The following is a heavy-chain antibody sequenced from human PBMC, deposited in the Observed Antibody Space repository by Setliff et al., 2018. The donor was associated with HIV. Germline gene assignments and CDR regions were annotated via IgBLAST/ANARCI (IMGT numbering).Heavy chain of an antibody. V-gene: IGHV3-11*03. J-gene: IGHJ4*02. CDR3: ARYSGSYFDY. D-gene: IGHD1-26*01. CDR1: GGSISSGAYY. CDR2: ISSSSSYT. Sequence: LSLTCTVSGGSISSGAYYWSWIRQAPGKGLEWVSCISSSSSYTNYADSVKGRFTISRDNAKNSLYLQMNSLIAEDTAVYYCARYSGSYFDYWGQGSLVTVSS.